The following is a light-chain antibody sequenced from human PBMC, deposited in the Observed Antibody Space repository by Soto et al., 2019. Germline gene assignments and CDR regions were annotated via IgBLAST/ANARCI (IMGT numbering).Light chain of an antibody. CDR3: SSYRTGGPFV. J-gene: IGLJ1*01. Sequence: QLVLTQPPSVSGAPGQRVTITCTGSSSNIGADYDVHWYQQLPGTAPKVLIYGNTNRPSGVPDRFSGSKSGASASLAITGLQAEDEADYYCSSYRTGGPFVFGTGTKVTVL. CDR2: GNT. V-gene: IGLV1-40*01. CDR1: SSNIGADYD.